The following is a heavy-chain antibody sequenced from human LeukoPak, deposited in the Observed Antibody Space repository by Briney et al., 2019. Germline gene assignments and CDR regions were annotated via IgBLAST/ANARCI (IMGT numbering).Heavy chain of an antibody. J-gene: IGHJ4*02. V-gene: IGHV3-66*01. CDR1: GFTVSSNY. CDR2: IYSGGST. Sequence: GGSLRLSCAASGFTVSSNYMSWVRQAPGKGLEWVSVIYSGGSTYYADSVKGRFTISRDNYKNTLYLQINSLRAEDTAVYYCARGGAQLWFGELLLGYFDYWGQGTLVTVSS. CDR3: ARGGAQLWFGELLLGYFDY. D-gene: IGHD3-10*01.